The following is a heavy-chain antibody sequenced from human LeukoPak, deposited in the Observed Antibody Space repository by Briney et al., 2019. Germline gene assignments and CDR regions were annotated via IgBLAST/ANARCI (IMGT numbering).Heavy chain of an antibody. Sequence: SVKVSCKAPGDTFVSYAISWVPQAHGQGLEWMGRTIPILGIAKYAQKFQGRLTITADTSTSTAYMQLTNLRSYYTAVYYCASQFLLPFDYWGRGTLVTVSS. CDR1: GDTFVSYA. CDR2: TIPILGIA. V-gene: IGHV1-69*04. J-gene: IGHJ4*02. CDR3: ASQFLLPFDY. D-gene: IGHD3-22*01.